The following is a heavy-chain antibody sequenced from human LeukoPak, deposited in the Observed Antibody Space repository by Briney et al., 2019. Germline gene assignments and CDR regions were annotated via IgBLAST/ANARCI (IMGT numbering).Heavy chain of an antibody. CDR1: GFTFSSYS. Sequence: GGSLRLSCAASGFTFSSYSMNWVRQAPGKGLEWVSYISSSSSTIYYADSVKGRFTISRDNAKNSLYLQMNSLRAEDTAVYYCARALGYYYMDVWGKGTTVTVSS. J-gene: IGHJ6*03. CDR2: ISSSSSTI. V-gene: IGHV3-48*04. CDR3: ARALGYYYMDV.